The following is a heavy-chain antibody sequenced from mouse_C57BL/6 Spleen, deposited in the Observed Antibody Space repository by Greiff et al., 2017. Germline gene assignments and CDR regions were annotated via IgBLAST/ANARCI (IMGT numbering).Heavy chain of an antibody. CDR1: GYTFTDYN. V-gene: IGHV1-22*01. J-gene: IGHJ4*01. D-gene: IGHD1-1*01. CDR2: INPNNGGT. CDR3: ARDCYYYGSSCYAMDY. Sequence: VQLKESGPELVKPGASVKMSCKASGYTFTDYNMHWVKQSHGKSLEWIGYINPNNGGTSYNQKFKGKATLTVNKSSSTAYMELRSLTSEDSAVYYCARDCYYYGSSCYAMDYWGQGTSVTVSS.